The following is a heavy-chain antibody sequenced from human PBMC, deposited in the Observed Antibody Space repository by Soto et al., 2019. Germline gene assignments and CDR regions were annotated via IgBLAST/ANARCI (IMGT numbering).Heavy chain of an antibody. J-gene: IGHJ4*02. CDR1: GFTFSSYA. D-gene: IGHD2-8*01. CDR2: ISGSGGST. CDR3: AKVLRERYCTNGVCYTHSYFDY. Sequence: EVQLLESGGGLVQPGGSLRLSFAASGFTFSSYAMSWVRQAPGKGLEWVSAISGSGGSTYYADSVKGRFTISRDNSKNTLYLQMNSLRAEDTAVYYCAKVLRERYCTNGVCYTHSYFDYWGQGTLVTVSS. V-gene: IGHV3-23*01.